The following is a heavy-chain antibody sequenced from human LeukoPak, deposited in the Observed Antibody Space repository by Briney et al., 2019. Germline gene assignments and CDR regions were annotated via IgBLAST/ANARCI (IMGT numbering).Heavy chain of an antibody. CDR1: GGSISSYY. CDR2: IYYSGST. D-gene: IGHD6-6*01. V-gene: IGHV4-59*01. CDR3: AREGQLSKNWFDP. J-gene: IGHJ5*02. Sequence: KPSETLSLTCTVSGGSISSYYWSWIRQPPGKGLEWIGYIYYSGSTNYNSSLKSRVTISVDTSKNQFSLKLSSVTAADTAVYYCAREGQLSKNWFDPWGQGTLVTVSS.